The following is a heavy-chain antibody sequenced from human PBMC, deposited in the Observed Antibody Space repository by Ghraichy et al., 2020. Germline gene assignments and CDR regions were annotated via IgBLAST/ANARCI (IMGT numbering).Heavy chain of an antibody. J-gene: IGHJ3*02. V-gene: IGHV4-39*01. CDR1: GGSISSSSYY. Sequence: SETLSLTCTVSGGSISSSSYYWGWIRQPPGKGLEWIGSIYYSGSTYYNPSLKSRVTISVDTSKNQFPLKLSSVTAADTAVYYCAGNYDYVWGSFISAFDIWGQGTMVTVSS. CDR3: AGNYDYVWGSFISAFDI. CDR2: IYYSGST. D-gene: IGHD3-16*01.